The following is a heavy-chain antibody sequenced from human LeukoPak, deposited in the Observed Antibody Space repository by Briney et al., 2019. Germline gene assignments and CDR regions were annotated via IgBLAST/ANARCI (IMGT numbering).Heavy chain of an antibody. J-gene: IGHJ4*02. CDR2: IYHNGAT. CDR3: VRNAGNSDYDS. CDR1: GDSISNRNC. V-gene: IGHV4-4*02. D-gene: IGHD4-23*01. Sequence: SETLSLTCTVSGDSISNRNCWTWVRQPPGKGLEWIGEIYHNGATNYKPSLKSRVTMSLDKSKNQFSLKLNSVTAADTAVYYCVRNAGNSDYDSWSQGTLVTVSS.